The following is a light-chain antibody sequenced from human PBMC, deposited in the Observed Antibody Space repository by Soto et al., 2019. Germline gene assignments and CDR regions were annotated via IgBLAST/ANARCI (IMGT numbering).Light chain of an antibody. CDR2: DAF. CDR3: QQCAHTPLT. V-gene: IGKV3-20*01. Sequence: EIVLTQSPGTLSLSPGERATLSCRASQTVTKNYLAWYQQKPGQAPRLLIDDAFNRATDIPDRFRGSGSGTDFTLTITRLEPEDFAVYYCQQCAHTPLTFGQGTKVEMK. CDR1: QTVTKNY. J-gene: IGKJ1*01.